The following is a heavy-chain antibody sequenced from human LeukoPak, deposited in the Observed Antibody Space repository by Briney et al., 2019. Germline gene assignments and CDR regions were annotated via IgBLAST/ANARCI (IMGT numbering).Heavy chain of an antibody. Sequence: SQTLSLTCTVSGGSISSGGYYWSWIRQPPGKGLEWIGYIYHSGSTYYNPSLKSRVTISVDRSKNQFSLKLSSVTAADTAVYYCARDLGGYPAAPSCAFDIWGQGTMVAVSS. CDR1: GGSISSGGYY. J-gene: IGHJ3*02. V-gene: IGHV4-30-2*01. CDR3: ARDLGGYPAAPSCAFDI. CDR2: IYHSGST. D-gene: IGHD2-2*01.